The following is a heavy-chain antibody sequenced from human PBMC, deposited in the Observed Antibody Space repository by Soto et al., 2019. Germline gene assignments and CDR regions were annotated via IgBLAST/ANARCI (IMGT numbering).Heavy chain of an antibody. J-gene: IGHJ4*01. Sequence: LSLTCAITGDSVPSNSAGWSWVRQSPSRGLEWLGRTYYRSKWYYEYAVSVRGRITINPDTSKNQYSLQLNSVTPEDTAVYFCARGEQYSGRIFDYWGQGTLVTVSS. V-gene: IGHV6-1*01. CDR1: GDSVPSNSAG. CDR3: ARGEQYSGRIFDY. D-gene: IGHD1-26*01. CDR2: TYYRSKWYY.